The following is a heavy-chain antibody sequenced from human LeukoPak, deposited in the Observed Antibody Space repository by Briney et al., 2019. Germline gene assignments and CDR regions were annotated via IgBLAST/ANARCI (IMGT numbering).Heavy chain of an antibody. J-gene: IGHJ4*02. CDR3: ARAAENYGGRFDS. CDR1: GGSFSRYY. D-gene: IGHD3-16*01. V-gene: IGHV3-21*01. Sequence: ETLSLTCAVYGGSFSRYYWTWIRQPPGKGLEWVSSISSSSSYIYYADSVKGRFTISRDNAKNSLYLQMNSLRAEDTAVYYCARAAENYGGRFDSWGQGTLVTVSS. CDR2: ISSSSSYI.